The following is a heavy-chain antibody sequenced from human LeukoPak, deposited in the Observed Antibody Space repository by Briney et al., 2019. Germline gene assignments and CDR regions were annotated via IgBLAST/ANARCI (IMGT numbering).Heavy chain of an antibody. V-gene: IGHV4-39*01. CDR2: MYYSGTT. Sequence: SETLSLTCTVSGGSISSSSYYWGWIRQPPGKGLEWIGSMYYSGTTYSNPSLKSRLIISVDTSKYQLSLKLRSVTAADTAVYYCASSITIFGVVLRTIYFDYWGQGILVTVSS. CDR3: ASSITIFGVVLRTIYFDY. D-gene: IGHD3-3*01. J-gene: IGHJ4*02. CDR1: GGSISSSSYY.